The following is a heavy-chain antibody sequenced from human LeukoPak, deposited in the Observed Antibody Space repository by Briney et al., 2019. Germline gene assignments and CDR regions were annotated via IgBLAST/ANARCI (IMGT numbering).Heavy chain of an antibody. CDR3: ARAYYYDSSGYGFDY. CDR1: GFTFSSYW. J-gene: IGHJ4*02. V-gene: IGHV3-7*04. D-gene: IGHD3-22*01. CDR2: IKQDGSEK. Sequence: GGSLRLSCAASGFTFSSYWMSWVRQAPGKGLEWVANIKQDGSEKYYVDSVKGRFTISRDNAKSSLYLQMNSLRAEDTAVYYCARAYYYDSSGYGFDYWGQGTLVTVSS.